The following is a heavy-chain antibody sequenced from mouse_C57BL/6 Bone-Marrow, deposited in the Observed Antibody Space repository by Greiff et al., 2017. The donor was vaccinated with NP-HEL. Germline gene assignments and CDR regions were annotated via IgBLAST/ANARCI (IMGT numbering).Heavy chain of an antibody. CDR3: RGYFDY. V-gene: IGHV1-26*01. Sequence: EVQLQQSGPELVKPGASVKISCKASGYTFTDSYMNWVKQSHGKSLEWIGDINPNNGGTSYNQKFKGKATLTVDKSSSTAYMELRSLTSEDSAVYYCRGYFDYWGQGTTLTVSS. J-gene: IGHJ2*01. CDR2: INPNNGGT. CDR1: GYTFTDSY.